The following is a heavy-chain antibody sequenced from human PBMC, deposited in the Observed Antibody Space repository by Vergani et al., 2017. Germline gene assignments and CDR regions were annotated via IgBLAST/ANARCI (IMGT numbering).Heavy chain of an antibody. CDR2: ISYDGDTT. Sequence: QEQLVESGGGVVQPGRSLRVFCVGSGFSFSNYDMHWVRQAPGRGLEWVALISYDGDTTYYEDSVKGRFTISRDNSKNTLFLQMHSLRVEDTALYYCAKFPLNITTPDRGDFWGQGSLVTVSS. D-gene: IGHD1-1*01. J-gene: IGHJ4*02. CDR3: AKFPLNITTPDRGDF. V-gene: IGHV3-30*18. CDR1: GFSFSNYD.